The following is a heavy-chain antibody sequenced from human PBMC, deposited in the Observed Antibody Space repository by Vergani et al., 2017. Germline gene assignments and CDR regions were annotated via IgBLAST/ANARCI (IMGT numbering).Heavy chain of an antibody. V-gene: IGHV3-30*02. CDR3: ARDGRYYDILTGYSKSPLVFDY. CDR2: IRFDGSNE. J-gene: IGHJ4*02. CDR1: GFIFSHYP. D-gene: IGHD3-9*01. Sequence: QVQLVESGGGVVQPGGSLRLSCAASGFIFSHYPMHWVRQAPGKGLEWVAFIRFDGSNEYYADSLKGRFTISRDNSKNTLYLQMNNVRPEDTAVYYCARDGRYYDILTGYSKSPLVFDYWGQGTLVTVSS.